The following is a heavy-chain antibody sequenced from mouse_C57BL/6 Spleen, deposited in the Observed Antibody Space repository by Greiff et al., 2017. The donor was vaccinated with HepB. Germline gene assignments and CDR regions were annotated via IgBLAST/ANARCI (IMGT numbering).Heavy chain of an antibody. J-gene: IGHJ4*01. D-gene: IGHD2-4*01. CDR2: IWSGGST. CDR1: GFSLTSYG. V-gene: IGHV2-2*01. Sequence: VQLQQSGPGLVQPSQSLSITCTVSGFSLTSYGVHWVRQSPGKGLEWLGVIWSGGSTDDNAAFISRLSISKDNSKSQVFFKMNSLQADDTAIYYCARYDYDTDYYAMDYWGQGTSVTVSS. CDR3: ARYDYDTDYYAMDY.